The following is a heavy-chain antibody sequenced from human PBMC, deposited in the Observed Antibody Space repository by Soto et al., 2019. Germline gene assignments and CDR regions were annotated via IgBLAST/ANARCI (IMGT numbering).Heavy chain of an antibody. Sequence: EVQLVESGGGLVKPGGSLRLSCAASGFTFSSYSMNWVRQAPGKGLEWVSSISSSSSYIYYADSVKGRFTISRDNAKNSLYLHMNSLRAEDTAVYYCASLSSVAGTGYDYWGQGTLVTVSS. V-gene: IGHV3-21*01. CDR3: ASLSSVAGTGYDY. D-gene: IGHD6-19*01. J-gene: IGHJ4*02. CDR2: ISSSSSYI. CDR1: GFTFSSYS.